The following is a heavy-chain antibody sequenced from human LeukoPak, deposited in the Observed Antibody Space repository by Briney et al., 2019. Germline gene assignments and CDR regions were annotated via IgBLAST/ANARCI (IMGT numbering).Heavy chain of an antibody. CDR3: AKARLAATGTHFDY. CDR2: ISASDGST. Sequence: SGGSLRLSCAASGFTFSSYAMSWVRQAPGKGLEWVSAISASDGSTYYADSVKGRFTVSRDNSKNTLYLHMNSLRAEDTAVYYCAKARLAATGTHFDYWGQGTLVTVSS. V-gene: IGHV3-23*01. CDR1: GFTFSSYA. J-gene: IGHJ4*02. D-gene: IGHD6-13*01.